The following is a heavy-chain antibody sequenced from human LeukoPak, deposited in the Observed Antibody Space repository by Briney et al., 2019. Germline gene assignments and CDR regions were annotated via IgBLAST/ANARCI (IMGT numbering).Heavy chain of an antibody. J-gene: IGHJ6*02. CDR2: IAYGGSAK. CDR1: GFIFSNYD. CDR3: AKEAYSGRLPSLNYGMDV. D-gene: IGHD1-26*01. Sequence: GGSLRLSCAASGFIFSNYDMHWVRQAPGKGLEWLSVIAYGGSAKYYADAVKGRFTVSRDNSKNTLYLQMDSLNAEDTAVFYCAKEAYSGRLPSLNYGMDVWGQGTPVTVSS. V-gene: IGHV3-30*18.